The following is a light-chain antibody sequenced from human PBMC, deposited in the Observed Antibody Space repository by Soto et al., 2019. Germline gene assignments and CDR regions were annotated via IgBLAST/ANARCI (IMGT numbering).Light chain of an antibody. Sequence: EIFLTQSPYTLSLSPSEIATLPCRALQSVSSTYLAWFQQKPGQAPRLLIYGASSRATGIPDRFSGSGSGTDFTLTISRVEPEDFAVYYCQQYLSLPVTFGQGTRL. V-gene: IGKV3-20*01. CDR2: GAS. CDR3: QQYLSLPVT. CDR1: QSVSSTY. J-gene: IGKJ5*01.